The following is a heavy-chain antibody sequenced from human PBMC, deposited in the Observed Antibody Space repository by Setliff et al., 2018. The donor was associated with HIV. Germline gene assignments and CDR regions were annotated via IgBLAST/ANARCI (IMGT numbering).Heavy chain of an antibody. Sequence: GSLRLSCAASGFTFDDYTMHWVRQAPGKGLEWVSLISWGGGSTYYADSVKGRFTISRDNSKNSLYLQMNSLRTEDTALYYCAKSERRQDITIFGVVADWGQGTLVTVSS. V-gene: IGHV3-43*01. CDR3: AKSERRQDITIFGVVAD. D-gene: IGHD3-3*01. J-gene: IGHJ4*02. CDR1: GFTFDDYT. CDR2: ISWGGGST.